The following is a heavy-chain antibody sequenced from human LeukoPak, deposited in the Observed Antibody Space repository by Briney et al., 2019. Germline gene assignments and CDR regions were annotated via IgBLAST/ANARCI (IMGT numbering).Heavy chain of an antibody. V-gene: IGHV7-4-1*02. CDR1: GYTFTNCA. CDR3: ARETPYSSSWSPDFDY. D-gene: IGHD6-13*01. J-gene: IGHJ4*02. Sequence: ASVKVSCKASGYTFTNCAMNWVRQAPGQGLEWMGWINTNTGNPTYAQGFTGRFVFSLDTSASTAYLQISSLKPEDTGVYYCARETPYSSSWSPDFDYWGQGTLVTVSS. CDR2: INTNTGNP.